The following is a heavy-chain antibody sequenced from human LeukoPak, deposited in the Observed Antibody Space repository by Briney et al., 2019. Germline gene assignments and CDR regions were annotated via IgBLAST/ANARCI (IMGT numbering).Heavy chain of an antibody. Sequence: GEPLKISCKGSGYRFTSDWIGWVRQMPGKGLEWMGIIYPADSDTTYSPSFQGQVTISADKSISTAYLQWNSLKASDSAMYYCARHVGGATFDYWGQGTLVTVSS. CDR2: IYPADSDT. CDR3: ARHVGGATFDY. J-gene: IGHJ4*02. CDR1: GYRFTSDW. V-gene: IGHV5-51*01. D-gene: IGHD1-26*01.